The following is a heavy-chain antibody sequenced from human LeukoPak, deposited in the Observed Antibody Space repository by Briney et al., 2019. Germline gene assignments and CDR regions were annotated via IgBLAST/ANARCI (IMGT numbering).Heavy chain of an antibody. CDR2: IYYSGST. V-gene: IGHV4-61*01. CDR3: AGARRYYYDSSGYSFDY. D-gene: IGHD3-22*01. CDR1: GGSVSSGSYY. Sequence: PSETLSLTCTVSGGSVSSGSYYWSWIRPPPGKGLEWIVYIYYSGSTNYNPSLKSRVTISVDTSENQFSLKLSSVTAADTAVYYCAGARRYYYDSSGYSFDYWGQGTLVTVSS. J-gene: IGHJ4*02.